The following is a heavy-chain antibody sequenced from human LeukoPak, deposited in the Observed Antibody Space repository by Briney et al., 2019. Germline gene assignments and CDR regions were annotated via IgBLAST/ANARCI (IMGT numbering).Heavy chain of an antibody. V-gene: IGHV3-11*01. CDR2: ISSSGSTI. CDR3: ARDSSGDHILTGYPYYYYMDV. CDR1: GFTFSDYY. D-gene: IGHD3-9*01. Sequence: GGSLRLSCAASGFTFSDYYMSWIRQAPGKGLEWVSYISSSGSTIYYADSVKGRFTISRDNAKNSLYLQMNSLRAEGTAVYYCARDSSGDHILTGYPYYYYMDVWGKGTTVTVSS. J-gene: IGHJ6*03.